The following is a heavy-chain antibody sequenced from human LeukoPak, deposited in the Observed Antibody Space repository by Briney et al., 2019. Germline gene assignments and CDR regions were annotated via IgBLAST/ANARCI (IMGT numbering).Heavy chain of an antibody. D-gene: IGHD3-22*01. V-gene: IGHV4-38-2*02. Sequence: SETLSLTCTVSGYSISSGYYWGWIRQPPGKGLEWIGSIYHSGSTYYNPSLKSRVTISVDTSKNQFSLKLSSVTAADTAVYYCARDRRGYYDSSGDCFDYWGQGTLVTVSS. J-gene: IGHJ4*02. CDR3: ARDRRGYYDSSGDCFDY. CDR1: GYSISSGYY. CDR2: IYHSGST.